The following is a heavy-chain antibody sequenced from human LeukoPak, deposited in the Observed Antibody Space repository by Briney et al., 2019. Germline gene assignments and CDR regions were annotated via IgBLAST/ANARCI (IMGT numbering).Heavy chain of an antibody. CDR2: VYYSGST. J-gene: IGHJ4*02. D-gene: IGHD4-17*01. CDR3: ARQGGDNGYYYFGF. Sequence: PSETLSLTCSVSGGSIRSSHHYWGWIRQPPGQGLEWIASVYYSGSTYYTPSLRSRVTISIDTSKNQFSLKLTSVTAADTAVFYCARQGGDNGYYYFGFWGQGTLVTVSS. CDR1: GGSIRSSHHY. V-gene: IGHV4-39*01.